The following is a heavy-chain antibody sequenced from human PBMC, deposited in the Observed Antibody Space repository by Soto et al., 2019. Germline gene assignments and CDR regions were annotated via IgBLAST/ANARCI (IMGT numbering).Heavy chain of an antibody. V-gene: IGHV4-59*08. CDR2: IYYSGST. J-gene: IGHJ4*02. CDR1: GGSISSYY. Sequence: PSETLSLTCTVSGGSISSYYWSWIRQPPGKGLEWIGYIYYSGSTNYNPSLKSRVTISVDTSKNQFSLKLSSVTAADTAVYYCARVWSVGAAIDYWGQGTLVTVSS. D-gene: IGHD1-26*01. CDR3: ARVWSVGAAIDY.